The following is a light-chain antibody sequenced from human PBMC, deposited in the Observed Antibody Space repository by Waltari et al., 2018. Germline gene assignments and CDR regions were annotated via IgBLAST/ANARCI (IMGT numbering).Light chain of an antibody. V-gene: IGKV1-5*01. Sequence: DIQMTQSPSTLSAFVGERVTITCRASQSINRWVAWYQQKPGKAPKLLVHEVSSWVSGVPSRFSGSGSGTEFTLTISSLQPDDFATYYCQQYNSDDWTFGQGTKVEI. CDR1: QSINRW. CDR3: QQYNSDDWT. J-gene: IGKJ1*01. CDR2: EVS.